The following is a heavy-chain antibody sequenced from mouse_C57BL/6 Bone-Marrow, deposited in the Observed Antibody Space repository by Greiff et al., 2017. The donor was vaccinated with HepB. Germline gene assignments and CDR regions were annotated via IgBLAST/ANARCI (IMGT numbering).Heavy chain of an antibody. CDR2: INPNNGGT. CDR3: AVGGDVKGYAMDY. Sequence: EVQLQQSGPELVKPGASVKISCKASGYTFTDYYMNWVKQSHGKSLEWIGDINPNNGGTSYNQKFKGKATLTVDKSSSTAYMELRSLTSEDSAVYYCAVGGDVKGYAMDYWGQGTSVTVSS. V-gene: IGHV1-26*01. J-gene: IGHJ4*01. CDR1: GYTFTDYY.